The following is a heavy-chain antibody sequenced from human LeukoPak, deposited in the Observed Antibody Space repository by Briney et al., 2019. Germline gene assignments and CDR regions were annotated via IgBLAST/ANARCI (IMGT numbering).Heavy chain of an antibody. CDR2: IIPIFGTA. Sequence: SVKVSCKASGGTFSSYAISWVRQAPGQGLEWMGGIIPIFGTANYAQKFQGRVTITADESTRTAYMELSSLRSEDTAVYYCARGPTVVVVAATRYYYMDVWGKGTTVTVSS. V-gene: IGHV1-69*01. D-gene: IGHD2-15*01. CDR1: GGTFSSYA. CDR3: ARGPTVVVVAATRYYYMDV. J-gene: IGHJ6*03.